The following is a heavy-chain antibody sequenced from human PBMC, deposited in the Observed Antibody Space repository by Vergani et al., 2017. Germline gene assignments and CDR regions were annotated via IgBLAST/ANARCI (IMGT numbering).Heavy chain of an antibody. Sequence: EVQLVQSGAEVKKPGESLKISCQISGYSFTNYWIGWVRQMPGKGLEWMGIIHPADSDNSYSPSFQGQVTISVDKSSSTAYLQRSSLRASDSAMYYCARLYGRDSSGSKYFDYWGQGTLVTVSS. D-gene: IGHD3-22*01. CDR3: ARLYGRDSSGSKYFDY. CDR1: GYSFTNYW. CDR2: IHPADSDN. V-gene: IGHV5-51*01. J-gene: IGHJ4*02.